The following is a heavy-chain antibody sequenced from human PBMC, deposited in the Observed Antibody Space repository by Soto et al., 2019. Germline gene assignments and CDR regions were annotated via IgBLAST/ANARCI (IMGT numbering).Heavy chain of an antibody. D-gene: IGHD2-8*01. CDR2: VYFTGTT. CDR1: GGSVSNGMNY. CDR3: ERYCNNSDCRHLHYFDY. V-gene: IGHV4-61*01. J-gene: IGHJ4*02. Sequence: PSETLSLTRTVSGGSVSNGMNYWSWIRQPPGKGLEWIGNVYFTGTTIYNPSLKSRGTMSVDTYKDQFFLKLTSVTAADTAVYYCERYCNNSDCRHLHYFDYWGLGTLVTVSS.